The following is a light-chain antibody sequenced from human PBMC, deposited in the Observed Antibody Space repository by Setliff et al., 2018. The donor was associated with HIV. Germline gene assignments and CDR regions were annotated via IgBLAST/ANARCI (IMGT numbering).Light chain of an antibody. CDR1: RSSIGINT. Sequence: QSALTQQSSASGTLGRRVTISCSGTRSSIGINTVNWYLQVPGTAPKLIIFEVNKRPSGVSNRFSGSKSGSTASLAISGLQADDEGDYYCCSYAGTDTFVVFGTGTKVTVL. CDR2: EVN. CDR3: CSYAGTDTFVV. V-gene: IGLV2-23*02. J-gene: IGLJ1*01.